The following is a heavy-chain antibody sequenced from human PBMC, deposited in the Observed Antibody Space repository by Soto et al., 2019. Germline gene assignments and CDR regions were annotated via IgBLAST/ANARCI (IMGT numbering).Heavy chain of an antibody. D-gene: IGHD3-10*01. V-gene: IGHV3-33*01. CDR2: IWYDGSNK. Sequence: XVSLRLSCAASGFTFSSYGMHWVRQAPGKGLEWVAVIWYDGSNKYYADSVKGRFTISRDNSKNTLYLQMNSLRAEDTAVYYCERDGPGSAYYFDYWGQGTLVTVSS. J-gene: IGHJ4*02. CDR1: GFTFSSYG. CDR3: ERDGPGSAYYFDY.